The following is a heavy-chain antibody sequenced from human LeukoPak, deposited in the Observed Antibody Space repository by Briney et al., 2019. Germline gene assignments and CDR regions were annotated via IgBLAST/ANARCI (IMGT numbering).Heavy chain of an antibody. CDR1: GGSISSGDYY. J-gene: IGHJ3*02. Sequence: PSQTLSLTCTVSGGSISSGDYYWSWIRQPPGKGLEWTGYIYYSGSTYYNPSLKSRVTISGDTSKNQFSLKLSSVTAADTAVYYCARDLSCSRTSCYAFDIWGQGTMVTVSS. CDR3: ARDLSCSRTSCYAFDI. V-gene: IGHV4-30-4*08. CDR2: IYYSGST. D-gene: IGHD2-2*01.